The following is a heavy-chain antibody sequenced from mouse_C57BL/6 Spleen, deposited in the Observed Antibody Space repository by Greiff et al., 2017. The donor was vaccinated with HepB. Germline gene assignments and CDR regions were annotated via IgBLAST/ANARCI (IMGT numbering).Heavy chain of an antibody. V-gene: IGHV1-82*01. CDR3: AKYGYDPLYWYFDV. CDR1: GYAFSSSW. Sequence: VQLVESGPELVKPGASVKISCKASGYAFSSSWMNWVKQRPGKGLEWIGRIYPGDGDTNYNGKFKGKATLTADKSSSTAYMQLSSLTSEDSAVYFCAKYGYDPLYWYFDVWGTGTTVTVSS. D-gene: IGHD2-2*01. J-gene: IGHJ1*03. CDR2: IYPGDGDT.